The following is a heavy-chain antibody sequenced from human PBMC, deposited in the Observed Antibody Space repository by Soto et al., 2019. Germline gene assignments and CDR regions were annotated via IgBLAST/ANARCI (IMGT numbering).Heavy chain of an antibody. CDR2: ISYDGSNK. CDR3: ARGRGGSGTIWFEP. J-gene: IGHJ5*02. D-gene: IGHD3-10*01. Sequence: QVQLVESGGGVVQPGRSLRLSCAASGFTFSSYAMHWVRQAPGKGLEWVAVISYDGSNKYYADSVKGRFTISRDNSKNTLYLQMNSLRAEDTAVYYCARGRGGSGTIWFEPWGQGTLVTVSS. V-gene: IGHV3-30-3*01. CDR1: GFTFSSYA.